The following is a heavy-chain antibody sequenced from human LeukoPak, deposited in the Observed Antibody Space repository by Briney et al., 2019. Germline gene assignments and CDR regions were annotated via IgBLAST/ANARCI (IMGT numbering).Heavy chain of an antibody. CDR2: INHSGCT. D-gene: IGHD3-10*01. CDR1: GGSFSGYY. V-gene: IGHV4-34*01. Sequence: PSETLSLTCAVYGGSFSGYYWSWIRPPPGKGLEWIGEINHSGCTNYNPSLKRRVTISVHTSNNQLSLRLSSRTAADTAVYYCARGGSGYYGSGSYYNSWGQGSLVTVSS. J-gene: IGHJ5*02. CDR3: ARGGSGYYGSGSYYNS.